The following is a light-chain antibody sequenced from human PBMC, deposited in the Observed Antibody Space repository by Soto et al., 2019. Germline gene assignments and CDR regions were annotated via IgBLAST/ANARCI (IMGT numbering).Light chain of an antibody. CDR2: HAS. Sequence: EIVMTPSPATVSVSPGERATLSCRASQSVSDKLAWYQQKPGQAPRLLIYHASARATGIPARFSGSGSGTEFTLTISSLQSEDFAVYYCQQYNNWPPTFGQGTKVDIK. CDR1: QSVSDK. CDR3: QQYNNWPPT. J-gene: IGKJ1*01. V-gene: IGKV3-15*01.